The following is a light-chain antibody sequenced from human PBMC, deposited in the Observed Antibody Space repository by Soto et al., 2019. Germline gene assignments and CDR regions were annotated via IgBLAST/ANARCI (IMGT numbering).Light chain of an antibody. CDR3: SSYTSSSTHVV. CDR1: SSDVGGYNY. Sequence: QSALTQPASGSGSPGQSITISCTGTSSDVGGYNYVSWYQQHPDKAPKLMIYDVSNRPSGVSNRFSGSKSDNTASLTISGLQAEDEADYYCSSYTSSSTHVVFGGGTKVTVL. J-gene: IGLJ2*01. V-gene: IGLV2-14*03. CDR2: DVS.